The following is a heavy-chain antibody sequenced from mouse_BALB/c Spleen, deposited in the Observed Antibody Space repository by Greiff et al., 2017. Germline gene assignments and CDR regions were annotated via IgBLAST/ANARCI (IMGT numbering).Heavy chain of an antibody. CDR2: INPYNGAT. Sequence: EVQLQQSGPELVKPGASVKISCKASGYSFTGYYMHWVKQSHVKSLEWIGRINPYNGATSYNQNFKDKASLTVDKSSSTAYMELHSLTSEDSAVYYCAREGYYGNYDCYAMDYWGQGTSVTVSS. J-gene: IGHJ4*01. CDR1: GYSFTGYY. D-gene: IGHD2-1*01. V-gene: IGHV1-26*01. CDR3: AREGYYGNYDCYAMDY.